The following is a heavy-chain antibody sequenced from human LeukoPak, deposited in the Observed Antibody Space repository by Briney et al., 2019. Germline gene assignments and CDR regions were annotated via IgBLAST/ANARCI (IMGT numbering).Heavy chain of an antibody. Sequence: GGSLRLSCAASGFTFSSYGMHWVRQAPGKGLEWVAFIRYDGSNKYYADSVKGRFTISRDNSKNTLYLQMNSLRAEDTAVYYCANDYSRNLPYYFDYWGQGTLVTVSS. CDR1: GFTFSSYG. CDR2: IRYDGSNK. V-gene: IGHV3-30*02. D-gene: IGHD6-13*01. CDR3: ANDYSRNLPYYFDY. J-gene: IGHJ4*02.